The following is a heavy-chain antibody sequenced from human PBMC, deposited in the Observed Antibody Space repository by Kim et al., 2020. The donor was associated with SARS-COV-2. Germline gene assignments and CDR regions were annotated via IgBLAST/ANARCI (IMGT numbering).Heavy chain of an antibody. CDR3: AKDFGVDYDILTGYYTDYFDY. J-gene: IGHJ4*02. D-gene: IGHD3-9*01. Sequence: FTISRDNSKNTLYLQMNSLRAEDTAVYYCAKDFGVDYDILTGYYTDYFDYWGQGTLVTVSS. V-gene: IGHV3-23*01.